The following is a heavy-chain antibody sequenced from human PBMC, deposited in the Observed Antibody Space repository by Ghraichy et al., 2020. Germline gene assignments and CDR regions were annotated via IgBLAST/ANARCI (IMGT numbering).Heavy chain of an antibody. Sequence: GGSLRLSCAASGFTLSNSVIHWIRLAPGKGLDWVAGISSDGSSTHYADSVKGRFTISRDNSENSVHLQVDSLTVEDAAVYYCAREGFSSGHCGVFDSWGQGTLVTVSS. J-gene: IGHJ4*02. D-gene: IGHD2-15*01. V-gene: IGHV3-30-3*01. CDR1: GFTLSNSV. CDR3: AREGFSSGHCGVFDS. CDR2: ISSDGSST.